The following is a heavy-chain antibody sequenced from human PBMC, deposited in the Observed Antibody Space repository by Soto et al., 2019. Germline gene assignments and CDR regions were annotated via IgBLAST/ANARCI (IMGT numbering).Heavy chain of an antibody. J-gene: IGHJ6*02. Sequence: EVQVLESGGGLVQPGGSLRLSCAASGFTFSSYAMSWVRQAPGEGLEWVSVISGSGGSTHYADSVRGRFTISRDNSKNTLYLQVNSLRAEDTAVYYCAKSGGDFWSGYADRFYYFAMDVWGQGTTVTVSS. CDR2: ISGSGGST. CDR1: GFTFSSYA. CDR3: AKSGGDFWSGYADRFYYFAMDV. D-gene: IGHD3-3*01. V-gene: IGHV3-23*01.